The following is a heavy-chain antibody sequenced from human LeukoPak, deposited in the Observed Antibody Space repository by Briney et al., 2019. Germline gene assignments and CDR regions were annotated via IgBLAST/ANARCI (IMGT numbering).Heavy chain of an antibody. V-gene: IGHV3-23*01. Sequence: PGGSLRLSCAASGFTFSSYAMSWVRQAPGKGLEWVSAISGSGGSTYYADSVKGRFTISRDNAKNSLYLQMNSLRAEDTAVYYCARDSSGWYSRVAFDIWGQGTMVTVSS. CDR2: ISGSGGST. J-gene: IGHJ3*02. D-gene: IGHD6-19*01. CDR3: ARDSSGWYSRVAFDI. CDR1: GFTFSSYA.